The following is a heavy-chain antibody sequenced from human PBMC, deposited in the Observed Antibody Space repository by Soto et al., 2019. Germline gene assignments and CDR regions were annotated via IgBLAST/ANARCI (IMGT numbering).Heavy chain of an antibody. D-gene: IGHD3-10*01. CDR3: ASHMVRGVPFGY. Sequence: SETLSLTCAVYGGSFSGYYWSLIRQPPGKGLEWIGYIYYSGSTNYNPSLKSRVTISVDTSKNQFSLKLSSVTAADTAVYYCASHMVRGVPFGYWGQGTLVTVSS. CDR2: IYYSGST. J-gene: IGHJ4*02. CDR1: GGSFSGYY. V-gene: IGHV4-59*08.